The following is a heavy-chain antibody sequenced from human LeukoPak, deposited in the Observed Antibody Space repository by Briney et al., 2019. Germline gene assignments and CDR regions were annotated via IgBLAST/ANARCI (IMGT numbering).Heavy chain of an antibody. D-gene: IGHD6-19*01. Sequence: GASVKVSCKASGYTFTGYYMHWVRQAPGQGLEWMGWINPNGGGTNYAQKFQGRVTMTRDTSISTAYMELSRLRSDDTAVYYCARELELMWLVRLRPSAFDIWGQGTMVTVSS. V-gene: IGHV1-2*02. CDR1: GYTFTGYY. CDR3: ARELELMWLVRLRPSAFDI. J-gene: IGHJ3*02. CDR2: INPNGGGT.